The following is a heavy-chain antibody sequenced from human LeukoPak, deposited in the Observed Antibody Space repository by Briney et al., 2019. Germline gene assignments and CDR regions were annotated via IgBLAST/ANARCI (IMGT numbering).Heavy chain of an antibody. CDR3: ARHEAGGGGGSL. J-gene: IGHJ4*02. CDR1: GGSISSYY. CDR2: IYYSGST. D-gene: IGHD2-15*01. V-gene: IGHV4-59*08. Sequence: SETLSLTCTVSGGSISSYYWSWIRQPPGKGLEWIGYIYYSGSTNYNPSLKSRLTISVDTSKNQFSLKLISVTAADTAVYYCARHEAGGGGGSLWGQGTLVTVSS.